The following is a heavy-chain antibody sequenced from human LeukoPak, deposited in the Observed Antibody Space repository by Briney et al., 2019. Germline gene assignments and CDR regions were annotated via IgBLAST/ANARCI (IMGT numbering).Heavy chain of an antibody. J-gene: IGHJ4*02. D-gene: IGHD1-1*01. V-gene: IGHV3-23*01. CDR2: ASYYVGKQ. CDR1: GFTFIDYA. Sequence: GGSLTLSCAASGFTFIDYAMSWVRQARGKGLEWVSTASYYVGKQYHADSVRGRFTVSRDNSRNTVSLQMSSLRVEDTGIYYCAKAGIGADGAGFLCEYWGQGTLVTVSS. CDR3: AKAGIGADGAGFLCEY.